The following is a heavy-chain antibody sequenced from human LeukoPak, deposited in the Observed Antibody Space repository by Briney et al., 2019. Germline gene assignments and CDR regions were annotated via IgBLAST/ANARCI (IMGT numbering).Heavy chain of an antibody. CDR3: TRGENSYGSLDFDY. CDR2: IKSKTDGGST. D-gene: IGHD5-18*01. Sequence: GGSLRLSCAASGFTFSNAWMSWVRQVPGKGLEWVGRIKSKTDGGSTDYAAPVKGRFTISRDDSKNTLYLQMNSLKTEDTAVYYCTRGENSYGSLDFDYWGQGTLVTVSS. V-gene: IGHV3-15*01. J-gene: IGHJ4*02. CDR1: GFTFSNAW.